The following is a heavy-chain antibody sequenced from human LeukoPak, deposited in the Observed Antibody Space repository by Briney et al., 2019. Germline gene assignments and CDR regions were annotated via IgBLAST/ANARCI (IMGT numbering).Heavy chain of an antibody. CDR3: ARVCSSTSCHSLDAFDI. V-gene: IGHV1-2*02. D-gene: IGHD2-2*01. J-gene: IGHJ3*02. Sequence: ASVKVSCKASGYTFTGYYMHWVRQAPGQGLEWMGWINPNSGGTNYAQKFQGRVTMTRDTSISTAYMELSRLRSDDTAVYYCARVCSSTSCHSLDAFDIWGQGTMVTVSS. CDR2: INPNSGGT. CDR1: GYTFTGYY.